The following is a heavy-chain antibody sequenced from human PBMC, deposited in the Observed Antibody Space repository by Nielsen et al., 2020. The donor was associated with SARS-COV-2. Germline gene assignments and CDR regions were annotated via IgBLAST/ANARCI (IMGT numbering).Heavy chain of an antibody. CDR3: AKYRTTSAARVFDY. CDR1: GFTFSSYA. J-gene: IGHJ4*02. D-gene: IGHD4-11*01. CDR2: IGSDGGGI. Sequence: GESLKISCEASGFTFSSYAMSWVRRAPGKGLEWVSVIGSDGGGIHYGDSVKGRFTISRDNSKNTLYLQMNSLGDEDAALYYCAKYRTTSAARVFDYWGQGTLLTVSS. V-gene: IGHV3-23*01.